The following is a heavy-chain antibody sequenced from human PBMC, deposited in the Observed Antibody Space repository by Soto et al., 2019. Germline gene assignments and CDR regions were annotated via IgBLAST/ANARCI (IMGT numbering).Heavy chain of an antibody. J-gene: IGHJ4*02. CDR2: ISAYNGDT. CDR3: ARSGAYCTSITCLFDTF. Sequence: QAQLVQSGAEVKKPGASVKVSCRASGYTFSSYGYAWVRQVPGQGLEWMGWISAYNGDTNYAQKFQDRVTLSTDTSTTTAYMELTNLGSDDTAVYYCARSGAYCTSITCLFDTFWGLGTLVTVSS. V-gene: IGHV1-18*01. CDR1: GYTFSSYG. D-gene: IGHD2-8*01.